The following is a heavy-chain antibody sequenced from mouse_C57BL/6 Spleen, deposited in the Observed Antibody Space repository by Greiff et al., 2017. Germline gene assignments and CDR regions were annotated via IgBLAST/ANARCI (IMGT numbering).Heavy chain of an antibody. CDR2: INPSNGGT. J-gene: IGHJ1*03. D-gene: IGHD2-4*01. CDR3: ARRMITAHVRDWYFDV. V-gene: IGHV1-53*01. Sequence: QVQLQQPGTELVKPGASVKLSCKASGYTFTSYWMHWVKQRPGQGLEWIGNINPSNGGTNYNEQLKSKATLPVDKSSSTAYMQLSSLTSEDSAVYYCARRMITAHVRDWYFDVWDTGTTVTVSS. CDR1: GYTFTSYW.